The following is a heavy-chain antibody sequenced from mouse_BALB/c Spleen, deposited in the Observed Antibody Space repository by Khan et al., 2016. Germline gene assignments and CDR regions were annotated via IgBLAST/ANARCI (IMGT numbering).Heavy chain of an antibody. CDR3: ANVDYYASDGASFAY. Sequence: QVQLKESGPSLVQPSQSLSITCTVSGFSLTTYVVHWVRQSPGKGLEWLGGIWRGGNTDYNAAVMSRLRITKDNFKSQVFFKMNSLQADDTAIYYCANVDYYASDGASFAYWGQGSLVTVSA. J-gene: IGHJ3*01. D-gene: IGHD2-1*01. CDR1: GFSLTTYV. V-gene: IGHV2-5-1*01. CDR2: IWRGGNT.